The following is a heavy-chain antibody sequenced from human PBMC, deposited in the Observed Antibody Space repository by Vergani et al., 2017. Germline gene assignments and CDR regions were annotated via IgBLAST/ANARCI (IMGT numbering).Heavy chain of an antibody. CDR2: IYYSGST. Sequence: QVQLQESGPGLVKPSETLSLTCTVSGGSISSYYWSWIRQPPGKGLEWIGYIYYSGSTNYNPSLKSRVTISVDTSKNQFSLKLSSVTAADTAVYYGARGAVVITETNWFDPWGQGTLVTVSS. V-gene: IGHV4-59*01. J-gene: IGHJ5*02. D-gene: IGHD3-22*01. CDR3: ARGAVVITETNWFDP. CDR1: GGSISSYY.